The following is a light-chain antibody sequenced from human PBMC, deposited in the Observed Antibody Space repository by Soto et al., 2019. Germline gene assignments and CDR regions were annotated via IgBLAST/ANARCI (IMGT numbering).Light chain of an antibody. CDR2: DVT. Sequence: QSALTQSPSASGSPGQSVTISCTGTSSDIGGYNSVSWYQQHPGKAPKVMIYDVTKRPSGVPDRFSGSKSGNTASLTVSALQAEDEADYYCSSYTDRKNLVFGTGTKVPS. CDR3: SSYTDRKNLV. V-gene: IGLV2-8*01. J-gene: IGLJ1*01. CDR1: SSDIGGYNS.